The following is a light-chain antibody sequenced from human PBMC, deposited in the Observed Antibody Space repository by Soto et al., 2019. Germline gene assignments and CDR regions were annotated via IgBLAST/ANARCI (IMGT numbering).Light chain of an antibody. CDR1: QSVSSY. V-gene: IGKV3-11*01. CDR3: QQRSNWLT. CDR2: DAS. J-gene: IGKJ1*01. Sequence: EIVLTQSPATLSLSPGERATLSCRASQSVSSYLAWYPQKPGQAPRLLIYDASNRATGIPARFSGSGSGTDFTLTISSLEPEDFAVYYCQQRSNWLTFGQGTKVEIK.